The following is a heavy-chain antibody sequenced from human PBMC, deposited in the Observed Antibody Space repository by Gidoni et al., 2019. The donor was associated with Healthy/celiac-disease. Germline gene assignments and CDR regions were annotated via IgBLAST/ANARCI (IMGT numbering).Heavy chain of an antibody. J-gene: IGHJ6*02. Sequence: GGGVVQPGRSLRLSGAASGGTFSSYGMHWVRQAPGKGLEWVAVIWYDGSTKYYADSVKGRFTISRDNSKNTLYLQMNSLRAEDTAVYYCAREGQRFGELTSRYGMDVWGQGTTVTVSS. CDR3: AREGQRFGELTSRYGMDV. CDR2: IWYDGSTK. CDR1: GGTFSSYG. D-gene: IGHD3-10*01. V-gene: IGHV3-33*01.